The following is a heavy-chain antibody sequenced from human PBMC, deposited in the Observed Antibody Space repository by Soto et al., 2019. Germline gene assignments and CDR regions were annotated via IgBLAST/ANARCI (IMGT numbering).Heavy chain of an antibody. CDR3: APRQGTINSYGLVTEPDY. V-gene: IGHV1-18*01. Sequence: QVQLVQSGAEMKKPGASVKVSCKASGYIFSNYEISWVRQAPGQGLEWMGWISPNNGDTNYAQKFRGRVTMTTDTSTSRAYMEMRGLKSAGTAPYYSAPRQGTINSYGLVTEPDYWGQGTMVTVSS. D-gene: IGHD3-9*01. J-gene: IGHJ4*02. CDR1: GYIFSNYE. CDR2: ISPNNGDT.